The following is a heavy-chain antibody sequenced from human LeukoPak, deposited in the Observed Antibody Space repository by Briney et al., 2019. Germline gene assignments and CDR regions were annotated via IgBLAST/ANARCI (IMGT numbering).Heavy chain of an antibody. CDR1: GFTFSSYA. D-gene: IGHD2/OR15-2a*01. J-gene: IGHJ3*02. Sequence: PGGSLRLSCAASGFTFSSYAMSWVRQAPGKGLEWVSAISGSGGSTYYADSVKGRFTISRDNSKNTLYLQMNSLRAEDTAVYYCAKGAPSMAYLEGGDVFDIWGQGTMVTVFS. CDR2: ISGSGGST. V-gene: IGHV3-23*01. CDR3: AKGAPSMAYLEGGDVFDI.